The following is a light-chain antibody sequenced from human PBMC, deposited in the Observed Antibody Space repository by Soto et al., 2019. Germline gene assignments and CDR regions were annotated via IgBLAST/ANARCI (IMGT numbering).Light chain of an antibody. V-gene: IGKV3-15*01. CDR2: GAS. J-gene: IGKJ5*01. Sequence: IVRTQSPATLSVSPGERSTLSCRASQSVSSNLAWYQQKPGQAPRLLIYGASTRATGIPARFSGSGSGTDFTLSISSLEPEDSAVYYCQQRHMWPITFGQGTRLEIK. CDR1: QSVSSN. CDR3: QQRHMWPIT.